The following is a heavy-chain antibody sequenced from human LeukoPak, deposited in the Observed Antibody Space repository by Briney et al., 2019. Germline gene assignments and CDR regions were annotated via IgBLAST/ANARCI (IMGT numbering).Heavy chain of an antibody. Sequence: PGGSLRLSCAASGFTFSSYAMHWVRQAPGKGLEWVAVISYDGSNKYYADSVKGRFTISRDNSKNTLYLQMNSLRAEDTAVYYCAKGWIQLWPFDYWGQGTLVTVSS. CDR3: AKGWIQLWPFDY. J-gene: IGHJ4*02. V-gene: IGHV3-30*04. CDR2: ISYDGSNK. D-gene: IGHD5-18*01. CDR1: GFTFSSYA.